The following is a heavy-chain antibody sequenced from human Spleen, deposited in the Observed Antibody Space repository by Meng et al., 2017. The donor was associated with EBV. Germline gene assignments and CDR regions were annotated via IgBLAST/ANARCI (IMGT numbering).Heavy chain of an antibody. CDR1: GFSLTTSGVG. CDR2: IYWDDDK. D-gene: IGHD1-26*01. CDR3: AHTIVGASPYYFDY. Sequence: QIHLKESWPTLVKPTQTLTLTCTFSGFSLTTSGVGVGWIRQPPGKALEWLALIYWDDDKRYSPSLKTRLTITKDTSKNQVVLTVTNVDPVDTATYYCAHTIVGASPYYFDYWGQGTLVTVSS. V-gene: IGHV2-5*02. J-gene: IGHJ4*02.